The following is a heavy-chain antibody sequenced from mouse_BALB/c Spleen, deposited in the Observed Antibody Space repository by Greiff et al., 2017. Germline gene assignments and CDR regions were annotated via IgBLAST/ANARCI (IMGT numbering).Heavy chain of an antibody. J-gene: IGHJ2*01. CDR1: GYTFTDYY. V-gene: IGHV1-84*02. D-gene: IGHD1-1*01. CDR2: IYPGSGNT. Sequence: VQLQESGPELVKPGASVKISCEASGYTFTDYYINWVKQKPGQGLEWIGWIYPGSGNTKYNEKFKGKATLTVDTSSSTAYMQLSSLTSEDTAVYFCARRTVVGGYYFDYWGQGTTLTVSS. CDR3: ARRTVVGGYYFDY.